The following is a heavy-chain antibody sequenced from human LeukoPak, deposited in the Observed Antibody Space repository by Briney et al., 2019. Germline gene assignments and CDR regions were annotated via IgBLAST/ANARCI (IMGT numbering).Heavy chain of an antibody. D-gene: IGHD6-19*01. CDR2: IYYSGST. Sequence: SETLSLTCTVSGGPISSYYWSWIRQPPGKGLEWIGYIYYSGSTNYNPSLKSRVAISVDTSKNQFSLKLSSVTAADTAVYYCARTRLAGAFDIWGQGTMVTVSS. V-gene: IGHV4-59*01. CDR1: GGPISSYY. J-gene: IGHJ3*02. CDR3: ARTRLAGAFDI.